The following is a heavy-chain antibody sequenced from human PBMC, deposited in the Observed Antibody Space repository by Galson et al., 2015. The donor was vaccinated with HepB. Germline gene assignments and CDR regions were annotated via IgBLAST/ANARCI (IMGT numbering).Heavy chain of an antibody. V-gene: IGHV3-23*01. CDR1: GFTFDDYA. Sequence: SLRLSCAASGFTFDDYAMHWVRQAPGKGLEWVSAISGSGGSTYYADSVKGRFTISRDNSKNTLYLQMNSLRAEDTAVYYCAKGPKKYILDYWGQGTLVTVSS. CDR3: AKGPKKYILDY. CDR2: ISGSGGST. J-gene: IGHJ4*02. D-gene: IGHD2-21*01.